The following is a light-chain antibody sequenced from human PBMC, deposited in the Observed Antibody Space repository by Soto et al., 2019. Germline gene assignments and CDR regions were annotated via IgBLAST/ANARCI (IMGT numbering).Light chain of an antibody. CDR3: AAWADGLSGPV. J-gene: IGLJ2*01. V-gene: IGLV1-47*01. CDR2: RNN. CDR1: SSNIGSNY. Sequence: QSVLTQPPSASGTPGQRVTISCSGSSSNIGSNYVYWYQQLPGTAPKLLIYRNNQRPSGVPDRFSGSKSGTSASLAISGLRSEDEADYYCAAWADGLSGPVFGGGTQLTVL.